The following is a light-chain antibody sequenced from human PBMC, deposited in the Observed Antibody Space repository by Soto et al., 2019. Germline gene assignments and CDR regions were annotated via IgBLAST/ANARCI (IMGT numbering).Light chain of an antibody. Sequence: EIGMTQSPVTLSVSPGERATLSCRASQSVSSNLAWYQQKPGQAPRLLIYGASTRATGIRARFSGSGSGTEFTLTIRSLQSEDFAVYYCQHYNNWPRTFGQGTKVAIK. J-gene: IGKJ1*01. CDR2: GAS. CDR3: QHYNNWPRT. V-gene: IGKV3-15*01. CDR1: QSVSSN.